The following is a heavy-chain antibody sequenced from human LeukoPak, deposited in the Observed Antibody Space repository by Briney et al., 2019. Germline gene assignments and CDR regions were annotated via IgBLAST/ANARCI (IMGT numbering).Heavy chain of an antibody. D-gene: IGHD6-6*01. CDR1: GGSISSSSYY. J-gene: IGHJ4*02. V-gene: IGHV4-39*07. Sequence: SSETLSLTCTVSGGSISSSSYYWGWIRQPPGKGLEWIGSIYYSGSTYYNPSLKSRVTISVDTSKNQFSLKLSSVTAADTAVYYCARRVAAHYFDYWGQGTLVTVSS. CDR3: ARRVAAHYFDY. CDR2: IYYSGST.